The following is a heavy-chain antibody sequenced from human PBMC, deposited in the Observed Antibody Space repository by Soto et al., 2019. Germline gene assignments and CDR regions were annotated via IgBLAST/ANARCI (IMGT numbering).Heavy chain of an antibody. CDR1: GGTFSSYT. CDR2: IIPILGIA. D-gene: IGHD3-22*01. CDR3: ARASRGRNGLAFDI. V-gene: IGHV1-69*02. J-gene: IGHJ3*02. Sequence: ASVKVSCKASGGTFSSYTISWVRQAPGQGLEWMGRIIPILGIANYAQKFQGRVTITADKSTSTAYMELSSLRSEDTAVYYCARASRGRNGLAFDIWGQGTMVTVSS.